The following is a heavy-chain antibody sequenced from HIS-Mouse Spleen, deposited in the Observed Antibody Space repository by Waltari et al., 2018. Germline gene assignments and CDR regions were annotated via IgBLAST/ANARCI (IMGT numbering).Heavy chain of an antibody. CDR2: IYYSGSI. J-gene: IGHJ2*01. Sequence: QLQLQESGPGLVKPSETLSLTCTVSGGSISSSSYYWGWIRQPPGKGLEWIGSIYYSGSIYYNPSLKSRVTISVDTSKSQFSLKLSSVTAADTAVYYCAREIPYSSSWYDWYFDLWGRGTLVTVSS. D-gene: IGHD6-13*01. CDR3: AREIPYSSSWYDWYFDL. CDR1: GGSISSSSYY. V-gene: IGHV4-39*07.